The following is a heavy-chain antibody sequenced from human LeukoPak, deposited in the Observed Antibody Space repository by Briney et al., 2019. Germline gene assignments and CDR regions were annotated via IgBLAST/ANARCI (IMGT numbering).Heavy chain of an antibody. D-gene: IGHD4-17*01. CDR3: ARDPGDRFDY. CDR2: IFYTGSPS. J-gene: IGHJ4*02. Sequence: SETLSLTCTVSGGSISSNNFYWVWIRQPPGKGLEWIGNIFYTGSPSSYNPSLRSRVTMSVDTSKNQFSLKLSSVTAADTAMYYCARDPGDRFDYWGQGTLVTVSS. CDR1: GGSISSNNFY. V-gene: IGHV4-39*02.